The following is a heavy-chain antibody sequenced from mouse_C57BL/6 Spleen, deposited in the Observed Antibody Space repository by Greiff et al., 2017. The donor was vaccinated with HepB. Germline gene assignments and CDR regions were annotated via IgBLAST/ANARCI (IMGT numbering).Heavy chain of an antibody. CDR3: ARRGNYEGSYAMYY. CDR1: GYTFTSYW. J-gene: IGHJ4*01. D-gene: IGHD2-1*01. V-gene: IGHV1-59*01. Sequence: QVQLQQPGAELVRPGTSVKLSCKASGYTFTSYWMHWVKQRPGQGLEWIGVIDPSDSYTNYNQKFKGKATLTVDTSSSTAYMQLSSLTSEDSAVYYCARRGNYEGSYAMYYWGQGTSVTVSS. CDR2: IDPSDSYT.